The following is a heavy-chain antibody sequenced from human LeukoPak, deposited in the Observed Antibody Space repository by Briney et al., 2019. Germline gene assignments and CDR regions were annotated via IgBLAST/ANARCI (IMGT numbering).Heavy chain of an antibody. D-gene: IGHD3-16*01. CDR3: ARRSEFGVLYYMDV. Sequence: GGSLRLSCAASGFTFSTYSMNWVRQAPGKGLEWVSYISGSSGTIYYADSVKGRFTISRDNAKNLLYLQMNSLRAEDTAVYYCARRSEFGVLYYMDVWGKGTTVTVSS. J-gene: IGHJ6*03. CDR1: GFTFSTYS. V-gene: IGHV3-48*01. CDR2: ISGSSGTI.